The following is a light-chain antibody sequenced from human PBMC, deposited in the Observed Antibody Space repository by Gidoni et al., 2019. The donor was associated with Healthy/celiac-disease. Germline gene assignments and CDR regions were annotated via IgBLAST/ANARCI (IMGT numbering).Light chain of an antibody. CDR3: QKYNSASALT. CDR1: QGISNY. Sequence: DIQMTQFPSSLSASVGDRVTITCRASQGISNYLAWYQQKPGKVPKLLIYAASTLQSGVPSRFSGSGSGTDFTLTISSLQPEDVATYYCQKYNSASALTFGGGTKVEIK. V-gene: IGKV1-27*01. CDR2: AAS. J-gene: IGKJ4*01.